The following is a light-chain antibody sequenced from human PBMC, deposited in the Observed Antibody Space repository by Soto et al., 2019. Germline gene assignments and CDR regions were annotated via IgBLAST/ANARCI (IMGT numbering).Light chain of an antibody. J-gene: IGKJ1*01. CDR3: QQFYGSPCT. CDR1: QSLVHKTNYKNY. Sequence: DIVMTQSPDSLAVSLGERATINCRSSQSLVHKTNYKNYLAWYQQKPGQPPKVLIYWATTRESGVPDRFSGSGSGTDFTLTISGLQTEDVAVYYCQQFYGSPCTFGQGTKVDIK. CDR2: WAT. V-gene: IGKV4-1*01.